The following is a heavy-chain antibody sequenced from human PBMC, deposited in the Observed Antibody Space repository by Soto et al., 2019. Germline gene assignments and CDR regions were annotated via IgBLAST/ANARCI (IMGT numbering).Heavy chain of an antibody. D-gene: IGHD3-22*01. CDR2: VYYSGST. CDR3: ARGYYDTSGQSNTFDI. J-gene: IGHJ3*02. CDR1: GSSISSSY. Sequence: SETLCITCTFSGSSISSSYWSWIRQSPGKGLEWIGYVYYSGSTNYNPSLKSRVTISVDTSKNQFSLKLSSVTAADTAVYYCARGYYDTSGQSNTFDIWGQGTMVTVSS. V-gene: IGHV4-59*01.